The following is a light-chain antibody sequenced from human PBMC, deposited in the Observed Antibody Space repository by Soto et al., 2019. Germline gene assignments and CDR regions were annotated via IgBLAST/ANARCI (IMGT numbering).Light chain of an antibody. J-gene: IGLJ2*01. Sequence: SALTQPASVSGSPGQSITISCTGTSSDIGAYNYVSWYQHHPGKAPKFMMYEVSYRPSGVSNRFSGSKSGNTASLTISGLQAEDEADYYCSSYTSTSTVLFGGGTKVTVL. CDR1: SSDIGAYNY. CDR3: SSYTSTSTVL. V-gene: IGLV2-14*01. CDR2: EVS.